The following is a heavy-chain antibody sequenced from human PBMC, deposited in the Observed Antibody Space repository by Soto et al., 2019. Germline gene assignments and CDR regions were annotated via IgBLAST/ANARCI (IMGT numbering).Heavy chain of an antibody. CDR1: GFTFSDYY. Sequence: QVQLVESGGGLVKPGGSLRLSCAASGFTFSDYYMSWIRQAPGKGLEWVSYIGSSSSYTNYADSVKGRFTISRDSAKNSLYLQMNSLRAEDTAVYYCARDADILTGSDAFDIWGQGTMVPVSS. J-gene: IGHJ3*02. D-gene: IGHD3-9*01. V-gene: IGHV3-11*05. CDR2: IGSSSSYT. CDR3: ARDADILTGSDAFDI.